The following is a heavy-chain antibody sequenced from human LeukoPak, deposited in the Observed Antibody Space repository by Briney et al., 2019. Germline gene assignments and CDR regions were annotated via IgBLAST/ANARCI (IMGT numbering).Heavy chain of an antibody. CDR2: ISANSGDR. CDR1: GYTFTSHG. D-gene: IGHD1-14*01. V-gene: IGHV1-18*01. CDR3: VRNLPGLDF. J-gene: IGHJ4*02. Sequence: ASVKVSCKASGYTFTSHGISWVRQAPGQGLEWMGWISANSGDRNYAQKFQGRVTLTTDTSTGTAYMELRSLRSDDTAVYYCVRNLPGLDFWGQGTLVTVSS.